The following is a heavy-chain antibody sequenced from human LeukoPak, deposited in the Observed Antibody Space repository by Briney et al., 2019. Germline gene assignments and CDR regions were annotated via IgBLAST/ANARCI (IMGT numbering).Heavy chain of an antibody. J-gene: IGHJ4*02. Sequence: GGSLRLSCAASGFTFSDYSMTWVRQAPGKGLQFVSIISASGGPGTYNTDAVRGRFTISRDNSKNTLYLQMNSLGAEDAARYYCARGSSTLTRHLDYWGQGTPVTVSS. V-gene: IGHV3-23*01. CDR1: GFTFSDYS. CDR2: ISASGGPGT. CDR3: ARGSSTLTRHLDY. D-gene: IGHD4-17*01.